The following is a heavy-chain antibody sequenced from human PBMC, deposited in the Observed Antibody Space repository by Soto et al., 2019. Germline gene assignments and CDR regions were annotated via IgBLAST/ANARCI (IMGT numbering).Heavy chain of an antibody. CDR3: ARGSYYDSSGYYYFDY. V-gene: IGHV4-30-2*01. J-gene: IGHJ4*02. CDR1: GGSISSGGYS. D-gene: IGHD3-22*01. CDR2: IYHSGST. Sequence: SETLSLTCAVSGGSISSGGYSWSWIRQPPGKGLEWIGYIYHSGSTYYNPSLKSRVTISVDRSKNQFSLKLSSVTAADTAVYYCARGSYYDSSGYYYFDYWGQGTLVTVSS.